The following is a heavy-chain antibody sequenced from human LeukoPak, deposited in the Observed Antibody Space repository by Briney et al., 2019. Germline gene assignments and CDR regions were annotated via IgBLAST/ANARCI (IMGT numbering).Heavy chain of an antibody. CDR2: IFSSGGT. D-gene: IGHD2-2*01. V-gene: IGHV4-30-4*01. CDR3: ARGSYLNWFDP. CDR1: GGSISSGNYY. Sequence: RASETLSLTCTVAGGSISSGNYYWTFIRQPPGEGLECIGYIFSSGGTYYSPSLKSRVTISLDTSKNQFSLMLSSVTAADTAVYYYARGSYLNWFDPWGQGTLVTVSS. J-gene: IGHJ5*02.